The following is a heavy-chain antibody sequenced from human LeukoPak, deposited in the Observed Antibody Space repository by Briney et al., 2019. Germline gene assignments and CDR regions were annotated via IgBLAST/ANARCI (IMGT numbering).Heavy chain of an antibody. V-gene: IGHV1-2*02. J-gene: IGHJ3*02. D-gene: IGHD6-19*01. CDR1: GYTFTGYY. CDR2: INPSGGST. CDR3: AKVMAGTVALDI. Sequence: ASVKVSCKASGYTFTGYYMHWLRQAPGQGLEWMGMINPSGGSTSHAQKFQGRVTMTRVTSINTAYMELSRLSSDDTAVYYCAKVMAGTVALDIWGQGTMVTVSP.